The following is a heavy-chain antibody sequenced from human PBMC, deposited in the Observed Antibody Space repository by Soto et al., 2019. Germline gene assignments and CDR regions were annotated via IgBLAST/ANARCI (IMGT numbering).Heavy chain of an antibody. V-gene: IGHV4-4*02. CDR1: GGSFTSNNW. CDR2: TYRTGST. J-gene: IGHJ4*02. CDR3: ASRDPGTSVDY. Sequence: SETLSLTCAVSGGSFTSNNWYTWVRPPPRQRLEWTGVTYRTGSTNYNPSLKSRVTISLDKSENQFSLQVTSLTAADSAVYYCASRDPGTSVDYWGQGTLVTVSS. D-gene: IGHD1-7*01.